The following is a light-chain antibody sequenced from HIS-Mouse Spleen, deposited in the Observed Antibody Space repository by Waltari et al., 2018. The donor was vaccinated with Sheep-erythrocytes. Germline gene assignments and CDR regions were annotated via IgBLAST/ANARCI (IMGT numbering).Light chain of an antibody. J-gene: IGLJ3*02. CDR1: SSDVGSYNL. CDR3: CSYAGSSTPWV. Sequence: QSALTQPASVSGSPGQSITISCTGTSSDVGSYNLVSWYQQHPGKAPKLMIYEGSKRPSVVSNRFSGSNAGNTAYLTISGLQAEDEADYYCCSYAGSSTPWVFGGGTKLTVL. V-gene: IGLV2-23*01. CDR2: EGS.